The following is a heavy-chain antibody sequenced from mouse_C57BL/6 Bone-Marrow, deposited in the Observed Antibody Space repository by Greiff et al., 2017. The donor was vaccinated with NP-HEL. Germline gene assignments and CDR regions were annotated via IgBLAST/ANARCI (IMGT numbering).Heavy chain of an antibody. Sequence: VQLQQSGAELVRPGASVKLSCKASGYTFTDYYINWVKQRPGQGLEWIARIYPGSGNTYYNEKFKGKATLTAEKSSSTAYMQLSSLTSEDSAVYFCARTGYGSSYRFDVWGTGTTVTVSS. J-gene: IGHJ1*03. V-gene: IGHV1-76*01. D-gene: IGHD1-1*01. CDR1: GYTFTDYY. CDR3: ARTGYGSSYRFDV. CDR2: IYPGSGNT.